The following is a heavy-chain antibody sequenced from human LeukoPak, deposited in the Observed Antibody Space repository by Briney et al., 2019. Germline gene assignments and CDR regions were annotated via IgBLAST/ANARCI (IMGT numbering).Heavy chain of an antibody. D-gene: IGHD6-19*01. CDR2: IYSSGST. Sequence: PSETLSLTCTVSGGSISNYYWSYIRQPAGKGLEWIGRIYSSGSTNYNPSLESRVTVSIDRSRKQFSLKLRSVTAADTAVYYCARGVAVAGSSDYFYYYMDVWGKGTTVTVS. CDR1: GGSISNYY. J-gene: IGHJ6*03. CDR3: ARGVAVAGSSDYFYYYMDV. V-gene: IGHV4-4*07.